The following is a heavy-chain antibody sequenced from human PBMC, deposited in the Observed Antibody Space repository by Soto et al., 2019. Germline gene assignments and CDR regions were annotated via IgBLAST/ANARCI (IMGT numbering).Heavy chain of an antibody. CDR3: ARGPLCNYYDSSGYYRVSFRRYGMDV. CDR2: INHSGST. CDR1: GGSFSGYY. D-gene: IGHD3-22*01. V-gene: IGHV4-34*01. Sequence: SETLSLTCAVYGGSFSGYYWSWIRQPPGKGLEWMGEINHSGSTNYNPSLKSRVTISVDTSKNQFSLKLSSVTAADTAVYYCARGPLCNYYDSSGYYRVSFRRYGMDVWGQGTTVTVSS. J-gene: IGHJ6*02.